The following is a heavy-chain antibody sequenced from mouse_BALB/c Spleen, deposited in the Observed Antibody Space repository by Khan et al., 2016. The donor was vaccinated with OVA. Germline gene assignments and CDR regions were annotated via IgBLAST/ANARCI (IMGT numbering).Heavy chain of an antibody. V-gene: IGHV2-2*02. J-gene: IGHJ3*01. Sequence: QVQLKQSGPGLVQPSQNLSITCTVSGFSLTTNGVHWVRQSLGKGLVGLGVIWSGGSTDYNAAFISRMSINKDTSKSQVFFEMNSLQVNDTAIYYCSRKYDFDECFAYWGQGTLVTVSA. CDR3: SRKYDFDECFAY. D-gene: IGHD2-4*01. CDR2: IWSGGST. CDR1: GFSLTTNG.